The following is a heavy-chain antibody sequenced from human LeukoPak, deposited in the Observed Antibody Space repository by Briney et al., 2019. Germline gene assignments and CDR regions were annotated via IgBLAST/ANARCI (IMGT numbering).Heavy chain of an antibody. J-gene: IGHJ6*03. CDR2: IIPNSGGT. V-gene: IGHV1-2*02. D-gene: IGHD2-8*01. CDR3: ARDMYAPSYYYYYYMDV. CDR1: GYTFTGYY. Sequence: ASVKVSCKASGYTFTGYYMHWVRQAPGQGLEWMGWIIPNSGGTNYAQKFQGRVTMTRDTSISTAYMELSRLRSDDTAVYYCARDMYAPSYYYYYYMDVWGKGTTITVSS.